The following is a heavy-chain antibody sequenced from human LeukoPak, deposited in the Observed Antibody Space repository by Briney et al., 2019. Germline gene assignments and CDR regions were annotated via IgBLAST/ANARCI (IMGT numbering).Heavy chain of an antibody. CDR2: IYTSGST. D-gene: IGHD3-22*01. V-gene: IGHV4-61*02. CDR3: ARDLVYYDSSGYYAYYFDY. J-gene: IGHJ4*02. Sequence: PSQTLSLTCTVSGGSISSGSYYWSWIRQPAGKGLEWIGRIYTSGSTNYNPSLKSRVTISVDTSKNQSSLKLSSVTAADTAVYYCARDLVYYDSSGYYAYYFDYWGQGTLVTVSS. CDR1: GGSISSGSYY.